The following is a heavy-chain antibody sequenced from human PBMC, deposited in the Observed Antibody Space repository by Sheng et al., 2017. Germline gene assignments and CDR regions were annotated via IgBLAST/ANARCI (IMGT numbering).Heavy chain of an antibody. D-gene: IGHD6-13*01. CDR1: GGTFSTYA. J-gene: IGHJ4*02. Sequence: QVQLVQSGAEVKKPGSSVKVSCKTSGGTFSTYAISWVRQAPGQGLEWMGGIIPLHDIVNYAQKFQGRVTITADKSTNIAYMNLSSLRSEDTAVYYCARERPWGAAAGTLLDYWGQGTLVTVSS. CDR2: IIPLHDIV. V-gene: IGHV1-69*04. CDR3: ARERPWGAAAGTLLDY.